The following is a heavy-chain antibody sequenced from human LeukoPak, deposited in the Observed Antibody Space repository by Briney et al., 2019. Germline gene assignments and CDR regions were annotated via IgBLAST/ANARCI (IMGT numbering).Heavy chain of an antibody. CDR3: AKDRISGSYDY. CDR1: GFPFNNYD. D-gene: IGHD3-10*01. J-gene: IGHJ4*02. V-gene: IGHV3-23*01. Sequence: GGSLRLSCVASGFPFNNYDMSWVRLAPGKGLQWVSFISYSGGATYYADSVKGRFTISRDNSKNTVYLQMNSLRAEDTGVYYCAKDRISGSYDYWGQGTLVTVSS. CDR2: ISYSGGAT.